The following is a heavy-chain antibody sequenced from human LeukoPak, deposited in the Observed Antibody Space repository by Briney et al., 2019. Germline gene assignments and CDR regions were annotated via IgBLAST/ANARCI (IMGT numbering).Heavy chain of an antibody. CDR1: GGTFSSYA. V-gene: IGHV1-69*05. Sequence: SVKFSCKASGGTFSSYAISWVRQAPGQGLEWMGGINPIFGTANYAQKFQGRVTITTDESTSTAYMELSSLRSEDTAVYYCARGYSSGSLFDYWGQGTLVTVSS. D-gene: IGHD3-22*01. CDR3: ARGYSSGSLFDY. J-gene: IGHJ4*02. CDR2: INPIFGTA.